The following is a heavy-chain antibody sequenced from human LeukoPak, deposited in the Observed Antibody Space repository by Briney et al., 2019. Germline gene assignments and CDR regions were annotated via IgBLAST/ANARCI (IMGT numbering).Heavy chain of an antibody. Sequence: GGSLRLFCAASGFSFSDYWMSWVRQAPGKGLEWVANINHDGSEKHYVDSVKGRFTISRDNAKNSLSLQMTSLRDVDTALYYCGSRGSLSDYWGQGSLVSVSS. CDR2: INHDGSEK. V-gene: IGHV3-7*01. J-gene: IGHJ4*02. CDR1: GFSFSDYW. D-gene: IGHD3-10*01. CDR3: GSRGSLSDY.